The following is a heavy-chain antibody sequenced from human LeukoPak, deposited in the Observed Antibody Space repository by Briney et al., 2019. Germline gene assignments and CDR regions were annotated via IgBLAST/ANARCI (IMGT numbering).Heavy chain of an antibody. CDR1: GFTFSSYW. D-gene: IGHD5-24*01. J-gene: IGHJ4*02. V-gene: IGHV3-7*01. Sequence: PGGSLRLSCAASGFTFSSYWMNWARQAPGKGLEWVAHINPDGRDTYYVDSVKGRFTISRDNAQNSMYLQMNSLRVEDTAVYYCARELLGHGYNSGDFDYWGQGTLVTVSS. CDR2: INPDGRDT. CDR3: ARELLGHGYNSGDFDY.